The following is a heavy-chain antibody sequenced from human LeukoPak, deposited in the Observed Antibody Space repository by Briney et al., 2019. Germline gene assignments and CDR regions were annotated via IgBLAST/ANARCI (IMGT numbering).Heavy chain of an antibody. D-gene: IGHD1-14*01. CDR3: AKQKPAFDY. CDR1: GFTFSNFW. J-gene: IGHJ4*02. CDR2: ISGSGGST. Sequence: GGSLRLSCAASGFTFSNFWMNWVRQAPGKGLEWVSAISGSGGSTYYADSVKGRFTISRDNSKNTLYLQMNSLRAEDTAVYYCAKQKPAFDYWGQGTLVTVSS. V-gene: IGHV3-23*01.